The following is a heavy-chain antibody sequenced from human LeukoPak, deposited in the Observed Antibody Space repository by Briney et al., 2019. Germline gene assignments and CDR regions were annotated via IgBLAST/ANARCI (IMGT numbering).Heavy chain of an antibody. Sequence: GGSLTLSCAASGIILSSYWMSWVRQAPGKGLEWVANIKQDGSEKWYVDSVKGRFTISRDNAKNSLYLQMNSLRVEDTAVYYCARSYYYDSSGYYGYWGQGTLVTVSS. D-gene: IGHD3-22*01. CDR1: GIILSSYW. CDR2: IKQDGSEK. CDR3: ARSYYYDSSGYYGY. V-gene: IGHV3-7*01. J-gene: IGHJ4*02.